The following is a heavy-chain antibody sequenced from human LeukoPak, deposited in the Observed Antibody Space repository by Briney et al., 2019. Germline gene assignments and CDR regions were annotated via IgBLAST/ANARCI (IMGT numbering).Heavy chain of an antibody. J-gene: IGHJ4*02. CDR3: ARDFPLVGATKGLDY. CDR1: GFSFSSYG. D-gene: IGHD1-26*01. CDR2: IWYDGSNK. V-gene: IGHV3-33*01. Sequence: PGGSLRLSCAASGFSFSSYGMHWVRQAPGKGLEWVAVIWYDGSNKYYADSVKGRFTISRDNSKNTLYLQMNSLRAEDTAVYYCARDFPLVGATKGLDYWGQGTLVTVSS.